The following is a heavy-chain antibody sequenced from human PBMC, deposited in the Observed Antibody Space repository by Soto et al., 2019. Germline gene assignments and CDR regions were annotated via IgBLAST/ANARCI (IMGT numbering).Heavy chain of an antibody. CDR3: ARHFSVDYFDY. V-gene: IGHV4-39*01. CDR1: GDSITSNSYF. J-gene: IGHJ4*02. CDR2: VYYSGTT. Sequence: SETLSLTCTVSGDSITSNSYFWAWIRQPPGKGLEWIGGVYYSGTTYYNPSLKSRVTISVDRSKNQFSLKLSSVTAADTAVYYCARHFSVDYFDYWGQGALVTVSS.